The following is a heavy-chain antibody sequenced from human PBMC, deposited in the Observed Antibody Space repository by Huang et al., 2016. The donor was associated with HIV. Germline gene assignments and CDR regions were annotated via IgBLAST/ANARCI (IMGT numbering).Heavy chain of an antibody. CDR1: GYTVSELS. CDR2: FELEEGET. Sequence: QVQLVESGAELKKPGASVRVSCKVSGYTVSELSLHWVRQAREKWLEWKEGFELEEGETTNARRWQGRVPMTEDKSTDPASMELVSRRPEDTAVYYCATSTPVVGAGVLRSAFDIWGQGTMVTVSS. D-gene: IGHD2-15*01. J-gene: IGHJ3*02. CDR3: ATSTPVVGAGVLRSAFDI. V-gene: IGHV1-24*01.